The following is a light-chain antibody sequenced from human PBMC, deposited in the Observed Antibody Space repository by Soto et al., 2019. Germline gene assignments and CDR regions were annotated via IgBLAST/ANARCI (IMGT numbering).Light chain of an antibody. V-gene: IGKV4-1*01. CDR1: QSVLYSSNNMNY. CDR2: WAS. CDR3: QQYYSIPLT. Sequence: DFVMTQSPDSLAVSLGETATITCKSSQSVLYSSNNMNYLSWYQQKPGQPPKLLIYWASTRKSGVPDRMSGSGSGIDFTLTISSLQAEDVAVYYCQQYYSIPLTYGGGTKVEIK. J-gene: IGKJ4*01.